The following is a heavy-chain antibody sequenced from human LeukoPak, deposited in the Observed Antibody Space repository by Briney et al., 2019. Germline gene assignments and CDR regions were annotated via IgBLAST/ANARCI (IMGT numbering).Heavy chain of an antibody. CDR1: GGSITSGDYY. J-gene: IGHJ3*02. CDR2: IYYSGST. Sequence: SETLSLTCTVSGGSITSGDYYWSWTRQPPGKGLEWIGYIYYSGSTYYNPSLKSRVTISVDTSKNQFSLKLSSVTAADTAVYYCARNLPRYAFDIWGQGTMVTVSS. CDR3: ARNLPRYAFDI. V-gene: IGHV4-30-4*01.